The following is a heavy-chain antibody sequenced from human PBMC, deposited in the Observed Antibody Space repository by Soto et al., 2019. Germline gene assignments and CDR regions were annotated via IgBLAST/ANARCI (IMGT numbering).Heavy chain of an antibody. Sequence: ASVKVSCKASGFTFTSSAVQWVRQARGQRLEWIGWIVVGSGNTNYAQKFQERVTITRDMSTSTAYMELSSLRSEDTAVYYCAADAYYYDSSGYYSFDYWGQGTLVTVSS. CDR3: AADAYYYDSSGYYSFDY. V-gene: IGHV1-58*01. D-gene: IGHD3-22*01. CDR2: IVVGSGNT. J-gene: IGHJ4*02. CDR1: GFTFTSSA.